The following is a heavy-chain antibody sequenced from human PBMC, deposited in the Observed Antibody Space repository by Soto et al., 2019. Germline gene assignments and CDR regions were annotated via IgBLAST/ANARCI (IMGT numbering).Heavy chain of an antibody. D-gene: IGHD3-10*01. J-gene: IGHJ4*02. V-gene: IGHV1-58*01. Sequence: SVKVSCKASGFTFTSSAVQWVRQARGQRLEWIGWIVVGSGNTNYAQKFQERVTITRDMSTSTAYMELSSLRSEDTAVYYCAADARFGGYFDYWGQGTLVTVSS. CDR2: IVVGSGNT. CDR1: GFTFTSSA. CDR3: AADARFGGYFDY.